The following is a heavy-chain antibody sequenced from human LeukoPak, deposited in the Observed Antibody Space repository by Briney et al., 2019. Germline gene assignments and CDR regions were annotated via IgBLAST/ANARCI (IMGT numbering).Heavy chain of an antibody. CDR1: GFTFSRYW. CDR2: INSDGSST. J-gene: IGHJ6*03. Sequence: GGSLRLSCAASGFTFSRYWMHWVRQAPGKGLLWVSRINSDGSSTSYADSVKGRFTISRDNAKNTLYLQMNSLRVEDTAVYYCASRGSHYYYYMDVWGKGTTVTVSS. D-gene: IGHD3-10*01. V-gene: IGHV3-74*01. CDR3: ASRGSHYYYYMDV.